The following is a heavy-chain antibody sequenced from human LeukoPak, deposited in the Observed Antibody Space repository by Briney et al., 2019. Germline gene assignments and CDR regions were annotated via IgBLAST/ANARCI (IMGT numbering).Heavy chain of an antibody. J-gene: IGHJ4*02. D-gene: IGHD6-13*01. CDR1: GGSISSGDYY. CDR2: IYYSGST. V-gene: IGHV4-61*08. CDR3: ARNADSSSWSFDY. Sequence: SSQTLSLTCTVSGGSISSGDYYWSWIRQPPGKGLEWIGYIYYSGSTNYNPSLKSRVTISVDTSKNQFSLKLSSVTAADTAVYYCARNADSSSWSFDYWGQGTLVTVSS.